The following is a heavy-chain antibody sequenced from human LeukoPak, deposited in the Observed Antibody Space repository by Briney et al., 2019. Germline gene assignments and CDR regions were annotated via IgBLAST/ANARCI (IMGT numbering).Heavy chain of an antibody. V-gene: IGHV1-8*03. CDR1: GYTFTSYD. J-gene: IGHJ4*02. CDR3: ARGARVTTRVFGY. CDR2: MNPNSGNT. D-gene: IGHD4-17*01. Sequence: GASVKVSCKASGYTFTSYDINWVRQATGQGLEWMGRMNPNSGNTGYAQKFQGRVTITRNTSISTAYMELSSLRSEDTAVYYCARGARVTTRVFGYWGQGALVTVSS.